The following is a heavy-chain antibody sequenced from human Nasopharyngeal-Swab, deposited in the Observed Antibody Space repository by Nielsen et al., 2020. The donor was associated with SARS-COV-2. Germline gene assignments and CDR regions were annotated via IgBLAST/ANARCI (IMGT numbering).Heavy chain of an antibody. D-gene: IGHD3-3*01. J-gene: IGHJ6*02. CDR1: GFTFSTYN. CDR3: ARDGLDYDFWSAYFMDV. V-gene: IGHV3-21*01. CDR2: ISSSSTYI. Sequence: GESLKIPCAASGFTFSTYNMNWVRPAPGKGLEWVSSISSSSTYIYYADSVKGRFTISRDSAKNSLYLQMNSLRAEATAVYYCARDGLDYDFWSAYFMDVWGQGTTVTVSS.